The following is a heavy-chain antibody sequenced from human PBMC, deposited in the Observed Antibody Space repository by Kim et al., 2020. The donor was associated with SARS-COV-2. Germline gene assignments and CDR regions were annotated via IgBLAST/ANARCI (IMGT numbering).Heavy chain of an antibody. Sequence: SETLSLTCAVYGGSFSGYYWSWIRQPPGKGLEWIGEINHSGSTNYSPSLKSRVTISVDTSKNQFSLKLSSVTAADTAVYYCARSGPTYYDILTGPRSVGNFGYFDLWGRGTLVTVSS. CDR2: INHSGST. V-gene: IGHV4-34*01. J-gene: IGHJ2*01. D-gene: IGHD3-9*01. CDR3: ARSGPTYYDILTGPRSVGNFGYFDL. CDR1: GGSFSGYY.